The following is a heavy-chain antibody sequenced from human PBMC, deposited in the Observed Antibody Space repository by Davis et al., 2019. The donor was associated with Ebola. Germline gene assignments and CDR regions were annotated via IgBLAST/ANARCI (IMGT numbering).Heavy chain of an antibody. CDR2: IKSKTDGGTT. Sequence: GESLKISCAASGFTFSNAWMSWVRQAPGKGLEWVGRIKSKTDGGTTDYAAPVKGRFTISRDDSKNTLYLQMNSLKTEDTAVYYCTTGSSPEQLDLFDYWGQGTLVTVSS. D-gene: IGHD6-6*01. V-gene: IGHV3-15*01. J-gene: IGHJ4*02. CDR1: GFTFSNAW. CDR3: TTGSSPEQLDLFDY.